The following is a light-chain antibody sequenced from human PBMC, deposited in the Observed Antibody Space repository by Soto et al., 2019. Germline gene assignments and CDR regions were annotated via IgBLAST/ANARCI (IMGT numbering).Light chain of an antibody. Sequence: QSALTQPASVSGSPGQSVTISCTGTSSDVGGYNYVSWYQQHPGKAPKLMIYDVSNRPSGVSNRFSGSKSGNTASLTISGLQAEDEADYFCNSYGSSSTRDVFGTGTKLTVL. V-gene: IGLV2-14*03. CDR2: DVS. CDR3: NSYGSSSTRDV. CDR1: SSDVGGYNY. J-gene: IGLJ1*01.